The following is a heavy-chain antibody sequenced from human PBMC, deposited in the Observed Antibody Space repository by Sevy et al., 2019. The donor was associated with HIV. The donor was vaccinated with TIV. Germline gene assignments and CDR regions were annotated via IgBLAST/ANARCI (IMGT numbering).Heavy chain of an antibody. Sequence: GESLKISCAASGFTFSSYAMHWVRQAPGKGLEWVAVISYDGSNKYYADSVKGRFTISRDNSKNTLYLQMNSLRAEDTAVYYCARDLFSSSWYSDYWGQGTLVTVSS. CDR1: GFTFSSYA. CDR2: ISYDGSNK. D-gene: IGHD6-13*01. J-gene: IGHJ4*02. CDR3: ARDLFSSSWYSDY. V-gene: IGHV3-30-3*01.